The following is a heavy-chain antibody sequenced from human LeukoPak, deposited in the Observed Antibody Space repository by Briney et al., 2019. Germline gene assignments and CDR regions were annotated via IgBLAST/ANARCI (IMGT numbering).Heavy chain of an antibody. D-gene: IGHD1-7*01. CDR1: GFTFGDYA. Sequence: GGSLRLSCTASGFTFGDYAMSWFRQAPGKGLEWVGFIRSKAYGGTTEYAASVKGGFTISRDDSKSIAYLQMNSLKTEDTAVYYCTRDQRLELQYYYYYGMDVWGQGTTVTVSS. J-gene: IGHJ6*02. CDR2: IRSKAYGGTT. V-gene: IGHV3-49*03. CDR3: TRDQRLELQYYYYYGMDV.